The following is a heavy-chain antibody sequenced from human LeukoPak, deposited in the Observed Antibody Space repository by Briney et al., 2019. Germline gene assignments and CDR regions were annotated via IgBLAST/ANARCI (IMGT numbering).Heavy chain of an antibody. CDR2: IHYSGGT. D-gene: IGHD1-1*01. J-gene: IGHJ4*02. V-gene: IGHV4-30-4*08. CDR1: GGSITSGDYY. CDR3: ARVPERRAFYFDY. Sequence: SETLSLTCTVSGGSITSGDYYWSWIRQPPGKGLEWIGYIHYSGGTYYIPSLESRVTISVDTSKKQFSLILTSVTAADTAVYYCARVPERRAFYFDYWGQGTLVTVSS.